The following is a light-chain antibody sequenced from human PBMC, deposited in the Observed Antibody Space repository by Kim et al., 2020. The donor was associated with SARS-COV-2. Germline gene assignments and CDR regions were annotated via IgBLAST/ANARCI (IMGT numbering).Light chain of an antibody. CDR1: SSNLGGHT. J-gene: IGLJ2*01. V-gene: IGLV1-44*01. CDR3: AAWDGGLNGVV. CDR2: GNN. Sequence: QSVLTQPPSASETPGQRVTIACSGSSSNLGGHTVTWYQQLPGKAPKLLIYGNNQRLSGVPDRFSGSKFGTSASLAISGLQSDDEADYYCAAWDGGLNGVVFGGGTQLTVL.